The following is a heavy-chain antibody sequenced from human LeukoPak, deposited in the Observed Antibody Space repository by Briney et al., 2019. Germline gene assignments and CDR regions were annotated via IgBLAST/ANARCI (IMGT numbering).Heavy chain of an antibody. V-gene: IGHV4-59*01. CDR1: GGSISSYY. D-gene: IGHD3-10*01. J-gene: IGHJ6*02. Sequence: SETLSLTCAVSGGSISSYYWSWIRQPPGKGLEWIGYIYYSGSTNYNPSLKSRVTISVDTSKNQFSLKLSSVTAADTAVYYCARVAYYYGSGSYLYYYYGMDVWGQGTTVTVSS. CDR2: IYYSGST. CDR3: ARVAYYYGSGSYLYYYYGMDV.